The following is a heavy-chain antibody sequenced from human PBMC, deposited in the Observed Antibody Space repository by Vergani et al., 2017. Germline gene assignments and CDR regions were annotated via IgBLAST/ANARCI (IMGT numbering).Heavy chain of an antibody. V-gene: IGHV3-9*01. CDR3: AKEMVSYISSVDY. CDR1: GFTFDDYA. J-gene: IGHJ4*02. Sequence: EVQLVESGGGLVQPGRSLRLSCAASGFTFDDYAMHWVRQAPGKGLEWVSGISWNSGSIGYADSVKGRFPISRDNAKNSLYLQMNSLRAEDTALYYCAKEMVSYISSVDYWSQGTLVTVSS. CDR2: ISWNSGSI. D-gene: IGHD6-6*01.